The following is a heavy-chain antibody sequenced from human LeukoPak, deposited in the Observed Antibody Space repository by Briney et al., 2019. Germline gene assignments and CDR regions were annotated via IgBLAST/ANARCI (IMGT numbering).Heavy chain of an antibody. CDR1: GGSISSGDYY. D-gene: IGHD3-22*01. Sequence: PSETLSLTCTVSGGSISSGDYYWSWIRQPPGKGLEWMGYIYYSGSTYYNPSLKSRVTISVDTSKNQFSLKLSSVTAADTAVYYCARGAYYYDSSGYYDLDWGQGTLVTVSS. CDR3: ARGAYYYDSSGYYDLD. CDR2: IYYSGST. J-gene: IGHJ4*02. V-gene: IGHV4-30-4*01.